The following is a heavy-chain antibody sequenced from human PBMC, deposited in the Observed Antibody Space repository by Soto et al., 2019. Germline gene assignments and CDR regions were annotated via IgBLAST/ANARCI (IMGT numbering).Heavy chain of an antibody. Sequence: QVQLQESGPGLVKPSQTLSLTCTVSGGSISSGGYYWSWIRQHPGKGLEWIGYIYYSGSTYYNPSLRSRVTIPVATSKNQFSLKLSSVTAADTAVYYCARGRTSSPTPGDYWGQGTLVTVSS. CDR1: GGSISSGGYY. V-gene: IGHV4-31*03. CDR2: IYYSGST. D-gene: IGHD2-2*01. CDR3: ARGRTSSPTPGDY. J-gene: IGHJ4*02.